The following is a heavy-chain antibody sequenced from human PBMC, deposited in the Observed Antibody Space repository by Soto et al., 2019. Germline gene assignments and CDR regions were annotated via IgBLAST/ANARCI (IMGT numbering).Heavy chain of an antibody. J-gene: IGHJ5*02. CDR1: GVSLSSGFYY. V-gene: IGHV4-31*03. Sequence: SETLSLTCTVSGVSLSSGFYYWSWIRQHPGKGLEWIGYIFYSGTTYYNPSLKSRVTISVDTSKNQFSLKLSSVTDADTAVYYCARSVDPWGQGTLVTVSS. CDR2: IFYSGTT. CDR3: ARSVDP.